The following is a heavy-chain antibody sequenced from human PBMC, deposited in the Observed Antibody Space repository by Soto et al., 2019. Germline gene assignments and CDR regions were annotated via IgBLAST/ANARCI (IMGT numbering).Heavy chain of an antibody. CDR3: ARDFWGELLRTYYFDY. CDR1: GFTFSSYW. V-gene: IGHV3-7*01. D-gene: IGHD1-26*01. J-gene: IGHJ4*02. Sequence: EVQLVESGGGLVQPGGSLRLSCAASGFTFSSYWMSWVRQAPGKGLEWVANIKQDGSEKYYVDSVKGRFTISRDNAKNSLYLQMNSLRAEDTAVYYCARDFWGELLRTYYFDYWGQGTLVTVSS. CDR2: IKQDGSEK.